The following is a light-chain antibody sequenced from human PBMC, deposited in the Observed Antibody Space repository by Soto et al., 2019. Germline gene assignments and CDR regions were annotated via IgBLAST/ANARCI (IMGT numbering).Light chain of an antibody. CDR2: DVD. CDR3: NSYGGTSTPVI. V-gene: IGLV2-14*03. J-gene: IGLJ2*01. CDR1: SSDVGGYNF. Sequence: QSVLTQPASVSGSPGQSITISCTGTSSDVGGYNFVSWYQQHPGKVPKLLIYDVDNRASGISDRFSGSKSGNTASLTISGLQAEDEAEYYCNSYGGTSTPVIFGGGTKL.